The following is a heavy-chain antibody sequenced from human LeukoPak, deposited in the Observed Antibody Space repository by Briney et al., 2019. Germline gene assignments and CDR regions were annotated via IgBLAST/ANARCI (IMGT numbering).Heavy chain of an antibody. CDR2: ISGSGGST. D-gene: IGHD3-9*01. J-gene: IGHJ4*02. CDR1: GFTFSSYA. V-gene: IGHV3-23*01. CDR3: ARGHYDVLAASYKWTPDY. Sequence: GSLRLSCAASGFTFSSYAMSWVRQAPGKGLEWVSAISGSGGSTYYADSVKGRFTISRDNAKNSLSLQLNSLRVEDTAVYYCARGHYDVLAASYKWTPDYWGQGTLVTVSS.